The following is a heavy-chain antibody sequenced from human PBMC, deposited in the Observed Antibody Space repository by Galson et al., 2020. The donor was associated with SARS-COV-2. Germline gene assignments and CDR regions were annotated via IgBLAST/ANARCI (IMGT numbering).Heavy chain of an antibody. CDR2: IYWDDDK. V-gene: IGHV2-5*02. D-gene: IGHD5-12*01. CDR3: AHRQLEMATIAFDY. J-gene: IGHJ4*02. CDR1: GFSLSTRGEG. Sequence: KMSGPTLVNHTQTLTLTCTYSGFSLSTRGEGVGWIRQPPGKALEWHALIYWDDDKPYSPYMKSRLTITKDTSKNQVVLTMTNMDPVDTATYYCAHRQLEMATIAFDYWGQGTLVTVSS.